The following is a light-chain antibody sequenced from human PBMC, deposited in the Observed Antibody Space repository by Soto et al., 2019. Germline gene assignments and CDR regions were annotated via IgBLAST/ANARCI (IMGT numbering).Light chain of an antibody. Sequence: IVMTQSPDSLAVSLGERATINCKSSQSVLYSSDNKNYLAWYQQKPGQPPKLLIYWASTRESGVPDRFSGSGSGTDFTLTISSLQAEDVAVYYCQQYYGNPITFGQGTRLEIK. CDR2: WAS. CDR3: QQYYGNPIT. J-gene: IGKJ5*01. CDR1: QSVLYSSDNKNY. V-gene: IGKV4-1*01.